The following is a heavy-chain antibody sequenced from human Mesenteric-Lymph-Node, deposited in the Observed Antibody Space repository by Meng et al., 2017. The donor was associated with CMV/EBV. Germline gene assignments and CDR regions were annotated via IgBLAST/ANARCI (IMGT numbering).Heavy chain of an antibody. CDR3: ATFTIVVATPVGFDP. CDR1: GFTFSTSW. CDR2: IKQDGSEK. D-gene: IGHD3-22*01. Sequence: GGPLRLSCAASGFTFSTSWMSWVRQAPGKGLEWVANIKQDGSEKYYVDSVKGRYTISRDNAKNSLYLQMNSLRAEDTAVYYCATFTIVVATPVGFDPWGQGTLVTVSS. V-gene: IGHV3-7*01. J-gene: IGHJ5*02.